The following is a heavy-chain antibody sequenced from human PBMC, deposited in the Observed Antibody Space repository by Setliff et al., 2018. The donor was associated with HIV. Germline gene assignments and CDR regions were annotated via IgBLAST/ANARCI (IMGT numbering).Heavy chain of an antibody. CDR1: GGSMSSYY. V-gene: IGHV4-4*07. Sequence: SETLSLTCTVSGGSMSSYYWSWIRQPAGKGLEWIGRIYPTGSSNYNPSLRSRVTMSVDTSKNQFSLKLTSVTAADTAVYYCARLSDISSGWYGSFDFWGQGTLVTVSS. CDR2: IYPTGSS. D-gene: IGHD6-19*01. J-gene: IGHJ4*02. CDR3: ARLSDISSGWYGSFDF.